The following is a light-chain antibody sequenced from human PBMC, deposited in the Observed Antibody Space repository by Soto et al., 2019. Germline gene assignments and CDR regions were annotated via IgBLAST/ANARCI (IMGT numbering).Light chain of an antibody. Sequence: DIQMTQSPSTLSASVGDRVTISCRASQSISTWLAWYQQKPGKAPKLLIYKASSLQSGVPSRFSGSGSGTEFTLTISSLQPDDFATYYCQQYNGYPTFGPGTKVDIK. CDR2: KAS. V-gene: IGKV1-5*03. CDR1: QSISTW. CDR3: QQYNGYPT. J-gene: IGKJ3*01.